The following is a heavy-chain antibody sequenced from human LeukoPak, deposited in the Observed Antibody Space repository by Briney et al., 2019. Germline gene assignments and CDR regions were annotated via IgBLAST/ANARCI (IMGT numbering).Heavy chain of an antibody. V-gene: IGHV3-7*04. CDR3: ARGGLRCFAL. J-gene: IGHJ5*02. CDR1: GFTFSNHW. D-gene: IGHD3-16*01. CDR2: IKEDGSEK. Sequence: GGSLRLSCAASGFTFSNHWMSWVRQAPGKGLEWVANIKEDGSEKYYVDSVKGRFTISRDNAKNSLYLQMNSLRVEDTAVYYCARGGLRCFALWGQGALVTVSS.